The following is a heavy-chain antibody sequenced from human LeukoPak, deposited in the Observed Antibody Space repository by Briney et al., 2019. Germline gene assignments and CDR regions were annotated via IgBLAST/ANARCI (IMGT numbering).Heavy chain of an antibody. J-gene: IGHJ4*02. D-gene: IGHD6-19*01. CDR3: ARVIGGYSSGWYESGFDY. CDR1: GFTFSSYN. V-gene: IGHV3-21*01. Sequence: GGSLRLSCAASGFTFSSYNMNWVRQAPGKGLEWVSSISSSRSYIYYADSVKGRFTISRDNAKNSLYLQMNSLRAEDTAVYYCARVIGGYSSGWYESGFDYWGQGTLVTVSS. CDR2: ISSSRSYI.